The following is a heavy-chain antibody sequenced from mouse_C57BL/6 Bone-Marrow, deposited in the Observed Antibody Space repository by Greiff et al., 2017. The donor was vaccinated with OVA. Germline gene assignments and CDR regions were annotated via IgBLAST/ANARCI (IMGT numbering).Heavy chain of an antibody. V-gene: IGHV14-4*01. D-gene: IGHD1-1*01. J-gene: IGHJ4*01. CDR1: GFNIKDDY. CDR2: IDPENGDT. CDR3: TTVVAPYAMDY. Sequence: EVQLKESGAELVRPGASVKLSCTASGFNIKDDYMHWVKQRPEQGLEWIGWIDPENGDTEYASKFQGKATITADTSSNTAYLQLSSLTSEDTAVYYCTTVVAPYAMDYWGQGTSVTVSS.